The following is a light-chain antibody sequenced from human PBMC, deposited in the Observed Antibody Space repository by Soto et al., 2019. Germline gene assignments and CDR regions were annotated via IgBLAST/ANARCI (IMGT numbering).Light chain of an antibody. CDR1: ISVVGAYNY. J-gene: IGLJ1*01. CDR3: CSYTTSNTFV. CDR2: HVT. V-gene: IGLV2-14*01. Sequence: QSALTQPASVCGSLHQPISIFSCLTISVVGAYNYVSWYQQYPGKAPKLMIYHVTDRPSGVSNRFSGSKSGNTASLTISGLQAEDEADYYCCSYTTSNTFVFGTGTKVTVL.